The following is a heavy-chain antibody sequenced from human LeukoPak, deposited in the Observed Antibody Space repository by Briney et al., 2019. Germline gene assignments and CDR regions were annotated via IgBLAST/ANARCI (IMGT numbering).Heavy chain of an antibody. D-gene: IGHD2-2*01. CDR1: GYTFTSYG. Sequence: ASVKVSCKASGYTFTSYGISWVRQAPGQGLEWMGWISAYNGNTNYAQKLQGRVTMTTDTSASTAYMELRSLRSDDTAVYYCARRGGGGRYCSSTSCYDFDYWGQGTLVTVSS. V-gene: IGHV1-18*01. CDR2: ISAYNGNT. J-gene: IGHJ4*02. CDR3: ARRGGGGRYCSSTSCYDFDY.